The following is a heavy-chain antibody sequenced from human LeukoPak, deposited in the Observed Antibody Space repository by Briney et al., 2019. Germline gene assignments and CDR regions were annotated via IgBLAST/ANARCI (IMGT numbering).Heavy chain of an antibody. V-gene: IGHV1-2*06. CDR1: GYTFTGYY. Sequence: ASVKVSCKASGYTFTGYYMQWVRQAPGQGLEWMGRINPNSGGTNYAQEFQGRVTMTRDTSISTAYMELSRLRSDDTAVYYCARGYSSGAYYYYMDVWGKGTTVTVSS. D-gene: IGHD3-10*01. J-gene: IGHJ6*03. CDR3: ARGYSSGAYYYYMDV. CDR2: INPNSGGT.